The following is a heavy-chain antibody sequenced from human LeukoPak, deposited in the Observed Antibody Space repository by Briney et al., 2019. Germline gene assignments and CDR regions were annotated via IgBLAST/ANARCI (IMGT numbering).Heavy chain of an antibody. CDR3: ARVKTTVTTLDY. D-gene: IGHD4-17*01. Sequence: PGGSLRLSCAASRXTFSSYDMQWVRQAPGKGLEWVSYISGSGSTTYYADSVKGRFTISRDNAKNSLFLQMNSLRAEDTALYYCARVKTTVTTLDYWGQGTLVTVSS. J-gene: IGHJ4*02. V-gene: IGHV3-48*03. CDR1: RXTFSSYD. CDR2: ISGSGSTT.